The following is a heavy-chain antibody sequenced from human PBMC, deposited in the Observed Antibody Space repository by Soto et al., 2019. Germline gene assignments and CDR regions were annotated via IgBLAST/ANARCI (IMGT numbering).Heavy chain of an antibody. V-gene: IGHV3-23*01. CDR3: AKGRQQWLVPDY. J-gene: IGHJ4*02. CDR2: ISGSGGST. CDR1: GFTFSSYA. Sequence: GGSLRLSCAASGFTFSSYAMSWVRQAPGKGLEWVSAISGSGGSTYYADSVKGRLTISRDNSKNTLYLQMNSLRAEDTAVYYCAKGRQQWLVPDYWGQGTLVTVSS. D-gene: IGHD6-19*01.